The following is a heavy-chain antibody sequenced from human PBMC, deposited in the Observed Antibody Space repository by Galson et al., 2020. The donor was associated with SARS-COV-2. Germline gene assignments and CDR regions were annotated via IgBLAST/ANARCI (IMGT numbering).Heavy chain of an antibody. CDR3: ARVRVYSYGNGNWFDR. J-gene: IGHJ5*02. CDR1: GGSISSGGYS. V-gene: IGHV4-30-2*01. D-gene: IGHD5-18*01. Sequence: SQTLSLTCAVSGGSISSGGYSWSWIPQPPGKGLEWIGYIYHSGSTYYNPSLKSRVTISVDRSKNQFSLKLSAVTAAETAVYYCARVRVYSYGNGNWFDRWGQGTVVTVSS. CDR2: IYHSGST.